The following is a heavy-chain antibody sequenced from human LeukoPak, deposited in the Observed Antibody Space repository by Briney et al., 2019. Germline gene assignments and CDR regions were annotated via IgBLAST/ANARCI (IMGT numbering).Heavy chain of an antibody. CDR1: GFTFSSYS. CDR3: ARTKEMATISYFDS. V-gene: IGHV3-21*01. J-gene: IGHJ4*02. D-gene: IGHD5-24*01. CDR2: ISSSSSYI. Sequence: GGSLRLSCAASGFTFSSYSMNWVRQAPGTGLEWVSFISSSSSYIYYADSVKGRFTISRDNAKNSLYLQMNSLRAEDTAVYYCARTKEMATISYFDSWGQGTLVTVSS.